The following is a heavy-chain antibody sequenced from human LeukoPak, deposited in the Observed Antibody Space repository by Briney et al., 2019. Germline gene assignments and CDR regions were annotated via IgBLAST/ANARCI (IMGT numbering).Heavy chain of an antibody. CDR1: GFTVSSNY. J-gene: IGHJ4*02. D-gene: IGHD6-19*01. CDR3: ARAYSRAVAYYFDY. CDR2: IYSGGST. Sequence: GSLRLSCAASGFTVSSNYMSWVRQAPGKGLEWVSVIYSGGSTYYADSVKGRFTISRDNSKNTLYLQMNSLRAEDTAVYYCARAYSRAVAYYFDYWGQGTLVTVSS. V-gene: IGHV3-53*01.